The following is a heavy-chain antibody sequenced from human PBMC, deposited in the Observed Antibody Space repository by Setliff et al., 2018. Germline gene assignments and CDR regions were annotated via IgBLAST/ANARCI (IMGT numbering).Heavy chain of an antibody. J-gene: IGHJ6*03. D-gene: IGHD3-3*01. Sequence: SETLSLTCAVYGGSFSGYYWSWIRQPPGKGLEWIGEINHSGSTDYNPSLKSRVTISLGTSKNQFSLSLTSVTAADTAVYYCARMSGFQYIDVWGKGTTVTVSS. CDR2: INHSGST. V-gene: IGHV4-34*01. CDR3: ARMSGFQYIDV. CDR1: GGSFSGYY.